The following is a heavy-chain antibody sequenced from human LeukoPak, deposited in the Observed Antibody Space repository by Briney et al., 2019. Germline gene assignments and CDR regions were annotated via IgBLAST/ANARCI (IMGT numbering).Heavy chain of an antibody. D-gene: IGHD1-26*01. J-gene: IGHJ4*02. Sequence: PGGSLRLSCAASGFTFSSYAMSWVRQAPGKGLEWVSAISGGGGSTYYADSVKGRFTISRDNSKDTLYLQMNSLRAEDTAVYYCAKVVGATKTYFDYWGQGTLVTVSS. V-gene: IGHV3-23*01. CDR1: GFTFSSYA. CDR3: AKVVGATKTYFDY. CDR2: ISGGGGST.